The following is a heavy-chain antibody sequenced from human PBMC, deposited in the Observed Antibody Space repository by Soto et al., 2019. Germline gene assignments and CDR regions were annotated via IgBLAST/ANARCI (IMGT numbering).Heavy chain of an antibody. D-gene: IGHD6-19*01. CDR1: GFTFGSYW. CDR2: IKQDGSEK. Sequence: GGSLRLSCAASGFTFGSYWMSWVRQAPGKGLEWVANIKQDGSEKYYVDSVKGRFTISRDNAKNSVYLQMNSLRAEDTAVYYCARGFYSSGWTPFDYWGQGTLVTVSS. J-gene: IGHJ4*02. CDR3: ARGFYSSGWTPFDY. V-gene: IGHV3-7*01.